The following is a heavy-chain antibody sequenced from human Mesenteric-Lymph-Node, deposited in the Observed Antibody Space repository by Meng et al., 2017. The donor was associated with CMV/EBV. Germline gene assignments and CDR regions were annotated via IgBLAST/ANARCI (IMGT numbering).Heavy chain of an antibody. CDR2: IFYRGST. V-gene: IGHV4-61*01. CDR3: AREVSLIRRSSIAAAGYWYFDL. CDR1: GGSVSSGSYY. D-gene: IGHD6-13*01. Sequence: SETLSLTCTVSGGSVSSGSYYWSWIRQPPGKGLEWIGEIFYRGSTNYNPSLKSRVTISVDTSKNQFSLKLSSVTAADTAVYYCAREVSLIRRSSIAAAGYWYFDLWGRGTLVTVSS. J-gene: IGHJ2*01.